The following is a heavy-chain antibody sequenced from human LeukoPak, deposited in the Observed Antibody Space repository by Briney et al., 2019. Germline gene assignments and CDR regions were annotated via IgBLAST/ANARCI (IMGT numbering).Heavy chain of an antibody. CDR3: SRDTDFSIDY. CDR2: INTRSGDA. CDR1: GYTFTNDG. V-gene: IGHV1-18*01. J-gene: IGHJ4*02. Sequence: GDSVKISCKASGYTFTNDGIAWVRQAPGQGLEWMGWINTRSGDAQLAHSLQARGTMTTDTSTSTASMEWGSLGSDDTAVYYCSRDTDFSIDYWGQGSLVTVSS. D-gene: IGHD2/OR15-2a*01.